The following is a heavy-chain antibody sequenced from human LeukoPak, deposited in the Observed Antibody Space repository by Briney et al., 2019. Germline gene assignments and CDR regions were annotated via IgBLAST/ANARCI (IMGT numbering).Heavy chain of an antibody. D-gene: IGHD6-19*01. V-gene: IGHV3-23*01. CDR2: ISDTGGDT. CDR3: ARDLIPGGIAVAGYFDY. J-gene: IGHJ4*02. Sequence: GGSLRLSCAASEFTFSSYAMSWVRQAPGKGLEWVSVISDTGGDTYYADSVKGRFTISRDNSKNTLYLQMNSLRAEDTAVYYCARDLIPGGIAVAGYFDYWGQGTLVTVSS. CDR1: EFTFSSYA.